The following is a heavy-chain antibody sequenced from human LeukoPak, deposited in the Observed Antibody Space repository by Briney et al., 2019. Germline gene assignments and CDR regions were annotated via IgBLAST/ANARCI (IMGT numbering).Heavy chain of an antibody. CDR3: ARDRGSSGNNYYFDY. Sequence: PSETLSLTCTGCGGPISSYYWSWIRQPPGKGLEGIGYITYSGSTNYNPSLESRVTISLDTSKNQFSLKLTSVTAADTAVYYCARDRGSSGNNYYFDYWGQGTLVTASS. CDR1: GGPISSYY. J-gene: IGHJ4*02. D-gene: IGHD6-19*01. V-gene: IGHV4-59*01. CDR2: ITYSGST.